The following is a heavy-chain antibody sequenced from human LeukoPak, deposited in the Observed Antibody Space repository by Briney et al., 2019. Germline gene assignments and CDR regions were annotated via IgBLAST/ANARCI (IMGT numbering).Heavy chain of an antibody. CDR3: ARDPPVTGELAFGRRRSFYQ. D-gene: IGHD7-27*01. J-gene: IGHJ4*02. V-gene: IGHV3-21*01. CDR1: GFTFTDYT. Sequence: GGSLRLSCAASGFTFTDYTMNWVRQAPGKGLECVSSIISISSYINYADSVKGRFTISRDNAENSVYLQMNSLRAEDTAVYYCARDPPVTGELAFGRRRSFYQWGQGTLVTVSS. CDR2: IISISSYI.